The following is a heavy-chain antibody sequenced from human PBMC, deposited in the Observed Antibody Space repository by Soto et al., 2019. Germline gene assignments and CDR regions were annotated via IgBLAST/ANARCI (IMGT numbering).Heavy chain of an antibody. CDR1: GGSISSGDYF. CDR3: ASLVVTAHNWFDP. D-gene: IGHD2-21*02. V-gene: IGHV4-30-4*01. Sequence: SETLSLTCTVSGGSISSGDYFWSWIRQPPGKGLEWIGYIYYSGSTYYNPSLKSRVTISVDTSKNQFSLKLSSVTAADTAVYYCASLVVTAHNWFDPWGQGTLVTVSS. CDR2: IYYSGST. J-gene: IGHJ5*02.